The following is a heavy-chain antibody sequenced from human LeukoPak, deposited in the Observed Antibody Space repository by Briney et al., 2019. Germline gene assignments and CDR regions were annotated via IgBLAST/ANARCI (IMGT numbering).Heavy chain of an antibody. CDR2: IYYSGST. D-gene: IGHD5-18*01. CDR3: ARAVQLXXXYFDY. V-gene: IGHV4-31*03. Sequence: PSQTLSLTCTVSGGSISSGGYYWSWIRQHPGKGLEWIGYIYYSGSTYYNPSLKSRVTVSVDTSKNQFSLKLSSVTAADTAVYYCARAVQLXXXYFDYWGQGTLVTVSS. J-gene: IGHJ4*02. CDR1: GGSISSGGYY.